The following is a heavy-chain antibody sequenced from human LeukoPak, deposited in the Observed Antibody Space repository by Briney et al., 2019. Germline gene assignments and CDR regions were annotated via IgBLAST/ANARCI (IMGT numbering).Heavy chain of an antibody. Sequence: GGSLRLSCAASGFTFSSYAMSWVRQAPGKGLEWVSAISGSGGSTYYADSVKGRFTISRDNSKNTLYLQMNSLRTEDTAVYYCAKDRVGATMKEPAFPRYYFDYWGQGTLVTVSS. CDR2: ISGSGGST. V-gene: IGHV3-23*01. CDR1: GFTFSSYA. CDR3: AKDRVGATMKEPAFPRYYFDY. D-gene: IGHD1-26*01. J-gene: IGHJ4*02.